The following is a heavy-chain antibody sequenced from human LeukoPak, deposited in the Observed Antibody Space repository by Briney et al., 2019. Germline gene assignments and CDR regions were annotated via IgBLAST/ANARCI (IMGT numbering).Heavy chain of an antibody. D-gene: IGHD6-13*01. Sequence: PSETLSLTCTVSGGSISPYYWTWIRQPPGKGLEWIGYIYYTGSTNYNPSLKSRVTISAGTSKNQFSLKLSSVTAADTAVYYCARAGSSWSTGYYFDYWGQGTLVTVSS. J-gene: IGHJ4*02. CDR2: IYYTGST. V-gene: IGHV4-59*01. CDR3: ARAGSSWSTGYYFDY. CDR1: GGSISPYY.